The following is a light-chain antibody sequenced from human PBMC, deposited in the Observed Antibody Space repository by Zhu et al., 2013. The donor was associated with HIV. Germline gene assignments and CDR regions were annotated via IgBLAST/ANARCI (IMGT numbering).Light chain of an antibody. J-gene: IGKJ3*01. CDR3: QHHHSGPLFT. CDR2: GAS. V-gene: IGKV3-15*01. CDR1: QSIDKN. Sequence: EVVMTQSPATLSVSPGEGATLSCRASQSIDKNLTWYQQKPGQAPRLLIYGASTRATGIPARFSGNGSGIEFTLTISSLESEDFAVYYCQHHHSGPLFTFGPGTKVDIK.